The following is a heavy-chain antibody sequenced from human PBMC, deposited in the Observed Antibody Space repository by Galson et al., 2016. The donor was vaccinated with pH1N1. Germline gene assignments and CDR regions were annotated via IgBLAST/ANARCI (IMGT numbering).Heavy chain of an antibody. D-gene: IGHD4-11*01. V-gene: IGHV1-69*06. CDR3: ARGQASVSTSYYYVMDV. J-gene: IGHJ6*02. Sequence: SVKVSCKASGGTFNNYPISWLRQAPRHGLEWMGRIIPIFGTANYAQRFQGRVTITADKSTSTAYMELSSLRSEDTAVDYCARGQASVSTSYYYVMDVWGQGTTVTISS. CDR1: GGTFNNYP. CDR2: IIPIFGTA.